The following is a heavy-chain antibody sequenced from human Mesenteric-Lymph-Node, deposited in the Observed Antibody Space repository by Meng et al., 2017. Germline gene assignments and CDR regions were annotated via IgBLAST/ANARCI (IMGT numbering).Heavy chain of an antibody. CDR3: ARSYGSGSYLFHY. Sequence: VQLVRSGAGVKKPGASVKVSCKASGYTFTSYAMHWVRQAPGQRLEWMGWINAGNGNTKYSQKFQGRVTITRDTSASTAYMELRSLRSDDTAVNYCARSYGSGSYLFHYWGQGTLVTVSS. D-gene: IGHD3-10*01. CDR2: INAGNGNT. V-gene: IGHV1-3*01. J-gene: IGHJ4*02. CDR1: GYTFTSYA.